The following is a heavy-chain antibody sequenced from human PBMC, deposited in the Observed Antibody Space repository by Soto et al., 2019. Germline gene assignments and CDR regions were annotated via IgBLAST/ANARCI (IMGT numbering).Heavy chain of an antibody. V-gene: IGHV4-59*01. CDR2: IYYSGST. CDR1: GGSISSYY. Sequence: QVQLQESGPGLVKPSETLSLTCTVSGGSISSYYWSWIRQPPGKGLEWIGYIYYSGSTNYNPSLKSRVTISVDTSKNQFSLKLSSVTAADTAVYYCARADFWSGFDYYYMDVWGKGTTVTVSS. CDR3: ARADFWSGFDYYYMDV. J-gene: IGHJ6*03. D-gene: IGHD3-3*01.